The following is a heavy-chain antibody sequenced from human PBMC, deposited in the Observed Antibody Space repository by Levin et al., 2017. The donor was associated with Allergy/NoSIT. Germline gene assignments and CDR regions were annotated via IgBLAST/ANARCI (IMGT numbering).Heavy chain of an antibody. J-gene: IGHJ6*02. Sequence: LSLTCAASGFLFSDYGMHWVRQAPGKGLEWVAVISNDGINQYYADSVKGRFTISRDDSKNTLYLQMNRLRTEDTAVYYCARPRLSYYYYYGMDVWGQGTTVTVS. CDR2: ISNDGINQ. V-gene: IGHV3-30*03. CDR1: GFLFSDYG. CDR3: ARPRLSYYYYYGMDV. D-gene: IGHD1-1*01.